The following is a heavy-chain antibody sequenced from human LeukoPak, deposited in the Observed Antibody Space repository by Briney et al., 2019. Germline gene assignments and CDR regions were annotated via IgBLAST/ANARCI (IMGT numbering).Heavy chain of an antibody. D-gene: IGHD3-10*01. CDR3: ARHDRFGELQFDY. Sequence: GSLRLSCAASGFTFSSYWMSWIRQPPGKGLEWIGSIYYSGSTYYNPSLKSRVTISVDTSKNQFSLKLSSVTAADTAVYYCARHDRFGELQFDYWSQGTLVTVSS. CDR2: IYYSGST. CDR1: GFTFSSYW. V-gene: IGHV4-39*01. J-gene: IGHJ4*02.